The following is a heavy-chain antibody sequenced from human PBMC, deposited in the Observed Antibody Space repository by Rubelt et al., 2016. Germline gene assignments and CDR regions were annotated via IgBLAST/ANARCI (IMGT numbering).Heavy chain of an antibody. CDR3: TRHMALIDYYYGMDV. J-gene: IGHJ6*02. V-gene: IGHV3-73*01. Sequence: EVQLVESGGGLIQPGGSLRLSCAASGFTFSGSAMHWVRQASGKGLEWVGRIRSKANSYATAYAASVKGRFTISRDDSKNTEYLQMNSLKTEDTAVYYCTRHMALIDYYYGMDVWGQGTTVTVSS. D-gene: IGHD2-8*01. CDR1: GFTFSGSA. CDR2: IRSKANSYAT.